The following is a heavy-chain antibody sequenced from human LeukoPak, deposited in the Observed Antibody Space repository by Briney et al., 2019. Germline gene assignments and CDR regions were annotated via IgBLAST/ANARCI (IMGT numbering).Heavy chain of an antibody. V-gene: IGHV1-69*01. D-gene: IGHD3-3*02. CDR3: ARVSAPFSQEYFQH. Sequence: SVKVSCKASGGTFSSYAISWARQAPGQGLEWMGGIIPIFGTANYAQKFQCRVTITADESTSTAYMELSSLRSEDTAVYYCARVSAPFSQEYFQHWGQGTLVIVSS. J-gene: IGHJ1*01. CDR2: IIPIFGTA. CDR1: GGTFSSYA.